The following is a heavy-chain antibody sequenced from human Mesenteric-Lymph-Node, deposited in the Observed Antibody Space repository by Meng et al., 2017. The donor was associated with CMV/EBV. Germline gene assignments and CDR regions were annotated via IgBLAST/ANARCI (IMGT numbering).Heavy chain of an antibody. J-gene: IGHJ4*02. V-gene: IGHV3-11*04. CDR2: ISSSGSTI. Sequence: FTFSDYYMSWIRQAPGKGLEWVSYISSSGSTIYYADSVKGRFTISRDNAKNSLYLQMNSLRAEDTAVYYCARDTPKYYDFWSGYHDYWGQGTLVTVSS. D-gene: IGHD3-3*01. CDR1: FTFSDYY. CDR3: ARDTPKYYDFWSGYHDY.